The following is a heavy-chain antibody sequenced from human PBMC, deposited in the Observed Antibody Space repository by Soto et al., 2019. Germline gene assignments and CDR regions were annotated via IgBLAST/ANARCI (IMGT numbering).Heavy chain of an antibody. V-gene: IGHV1-8*01. CDR1: GYTFTSYD. J-gene: IGHJ5*02. D-gene: IGHD3-9*01. Sequence: ASVKVSCKASGYTFTSYDINWVRQATGQGLEWMGWMNPNSGNTGYAQKFQGRVTMTRNTSISTAYMELSSLRSEDTAAYYCARELGISGANVWFDPWGQGTLVTVS. CDR2: MNPNSGNT. CDR3: ARELGISGANVWFDP.